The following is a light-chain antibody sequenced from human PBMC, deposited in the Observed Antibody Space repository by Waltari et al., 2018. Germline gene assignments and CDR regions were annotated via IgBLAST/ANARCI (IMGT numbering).Light chain of an antibody. Sequence: EIVLTQSPGTLSLSPGERATLSCRASQSVGRTLAWYHQKPGQVPRLLMYGASSRATGTPDRFSGSGSGRDFSLTISRLEPEDFAVYYCQHYVRLPATFGQGTKVEIK. J-gene: IGKJ1*01. V-gene: IGKV3-20*01. CDR2: GAS. CDR1: QSVGRT. CDR3: QHYVRLPAT.